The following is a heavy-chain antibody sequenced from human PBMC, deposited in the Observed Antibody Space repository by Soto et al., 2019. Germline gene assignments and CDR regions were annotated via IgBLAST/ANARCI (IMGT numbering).Heavy chain of an antibody. CDR1: GFIFSSYA. CDR3: ARDRGYCISTSCPLVYYYYGMDV. CDR2: ISGSGGST. D-gene: IGHD2-2*01. V-gene: IGHV3-23*01. J-gene: IGHJ6*02. Sequence: GGSLRLSCAASGFIFSSYAMSWVRQAPGKGLEWVSAISGSGGSTYYADSVKGRFTISRDNSKNTLYLQMNSLRAEDTAVYYCARDRGYCISTSCPLVYYYYGMDVWGQGTTVTVSS.